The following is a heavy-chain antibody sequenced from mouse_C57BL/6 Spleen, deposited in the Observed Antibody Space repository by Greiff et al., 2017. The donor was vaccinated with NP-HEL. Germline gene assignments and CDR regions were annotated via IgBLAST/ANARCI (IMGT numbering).Heavy chain of an antibody. J-gene: IGHJ2*01. CDR3: APFITTRFDY. Sequence: QVQLQQPGAELVKPGASVKLSCKASGYTFTSYWMQWVKQRPGQGLEWIGEIDPSDSYTNYNQKFKGKATLTVDTSSSTAYMRLRSLTSEDSAFYYCAPFITTRFDYWGQGTTLTVSS. V-gene: IGHV1-50*01. CDR1: GYTFTSYW. D-gene: IGHD1-1*01. CDR2: IDPSDSYT.